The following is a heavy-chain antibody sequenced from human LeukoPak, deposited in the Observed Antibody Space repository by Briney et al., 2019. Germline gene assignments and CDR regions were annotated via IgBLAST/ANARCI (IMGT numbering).Heavy chain of an antibody. Sequence: PGGSLRLSCAASGFTFSSYAMHWVRQAPGKGLEWVAVISYDGSNKYYADSVKGRFTISRDNSKNTLYLQMNSLRAEDTAVYYCARDLGAVAGRDGFDYWGQGTLVTVSS. CDR2: ISYDGSNK. CDR1: GFTFSSYA. D-gene: IGHD6-19*01. CDR3: ARDLGAVAGRDGFDY. J-gene: IGHJ4*02. V-gene: IGHV3-30-3*01.